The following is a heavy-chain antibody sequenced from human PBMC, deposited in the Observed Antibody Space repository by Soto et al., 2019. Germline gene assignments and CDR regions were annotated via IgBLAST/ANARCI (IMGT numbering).Heavy chain of an antibody. D-gene: IGHD3-3*01. J-gene: IGHJ6*02. CDR2: INHSGST. CDR1: GGSFSGYY. V-gene: IGHV4-34*01. CDR3: ARNGSYYDFWSGYYFGGGMDV. Sequence: SETLSLTCAVYGGSFSGYYWSWIRQPPGKGLEWIGEINHSGSTKYNPSLKSRVTISVDTSKNQFSLKLSSVTAADTAVYYCARNGSYYDFWSGYYFGGGMDVWGQGTTVTVSS.